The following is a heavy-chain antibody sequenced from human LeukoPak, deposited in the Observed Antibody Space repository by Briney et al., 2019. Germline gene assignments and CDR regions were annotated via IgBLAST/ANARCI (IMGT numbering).Heavy chain of an antibody. Sequence: ASVKVSDTPSGYTFSGYYVQWVRRAPGQGLEWMGWINPNSGGTNSAQKFQGRVTMTRDTSISTAYMELSRLRYDDTAIYYCAKGGETDNIDYWGQGTLVTVSS. CDR2: INPNSGGT. CDR3: AKGGETDNIDY. V-gene: IGHV1-2*02. CDR1: GYTFSGYY. J-gene: IGHJ4*02. D-gene: IGHD2-21*01.